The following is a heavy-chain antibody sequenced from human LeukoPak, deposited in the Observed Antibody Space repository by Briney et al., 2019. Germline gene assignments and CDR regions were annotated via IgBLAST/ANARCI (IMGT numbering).Heavy chain of an antibody. Sequence: PSETLSLTCSVSGYSFTSGHYWGWIRQPPGKGLEWIANIYHTGSAHYNPSLKSRVTISLDTSTNQFSLKLSSVTAADTAVYYCAKYCTKSPWIPRGFDFLGQGTLVNVSS. V-gene: IGHV4-38-2*01. J-gene: IGHJ4*02. D-gene: IGHD2-8*01. CDR1: GYSFTSGHY. CDR2: IYHTGSA. CDR3: AKYCTKSPWIPRGFDF.